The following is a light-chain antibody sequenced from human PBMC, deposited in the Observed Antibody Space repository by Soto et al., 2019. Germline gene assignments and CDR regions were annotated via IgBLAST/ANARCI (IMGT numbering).Light chain of an antibody. J-gene: IGKJ5*01. V-gene: IGKV3-15*01. CDR1: ESVSRN. CDR2: DAS. CDR3: QQYNSWPPIT. Sequence: EIVLTQSPGTLSLSPWERATLSCRASESVSRNLAWYQQKPGQAPRLLIYDASTRATGIPDRFSGGGSGTEFTLTISGLQSEDFVVYYCQQYNSWPPITFGQGTRLEIK.